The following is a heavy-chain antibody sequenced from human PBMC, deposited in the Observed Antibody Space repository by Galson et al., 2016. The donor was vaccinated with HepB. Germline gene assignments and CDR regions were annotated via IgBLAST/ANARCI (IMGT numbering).Heavy chain of an antibody. D-gene: IGHD1-1*01. CDR1: GDSISIYY. CDR3: ARGGGNVYGMDV. V-gene: IGHV4-59*01. J-gene: IGHJ6*02. Sequence: SETLSLTCTISGDSISIYYWSWIRQPPGKALEWIGYIYYDGSTNYNPSLKSRVTISVDPSKNQFSLNLSSVTAADTAAYHCARGGGNVYGMDVWGQGTPVTVAS. CDR2: IYYDGST.